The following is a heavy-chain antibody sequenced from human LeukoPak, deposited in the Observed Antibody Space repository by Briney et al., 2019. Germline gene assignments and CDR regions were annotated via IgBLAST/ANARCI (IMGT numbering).Heavy chain of an antibody. CDR3: ARALVVAAAFDI. J-gene: IGHJ3*02. V-gene: IGHV1-2*02. CDR2: INPNSGGT. Sequence: ASVKVSCKASGYTFTSYGISWVRQAPGQGLEWMGWINPNSGGTNYAQKFQGRVTMTRDTSISTAYMELSRLRSDDTAVYYCARALVVAAAFDIWGQGTMVTVSS. D-gene: IGHD5-12*01. CDR1: GYTFTSYG.